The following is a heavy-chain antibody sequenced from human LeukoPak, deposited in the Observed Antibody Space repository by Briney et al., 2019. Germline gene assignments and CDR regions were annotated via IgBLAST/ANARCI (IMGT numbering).Heavy chain of an antibody. J-gene: IGHJ3*02. D-gene: IGHD3-22*01. Sequence: PSETLSLTCAVYGGSFSGYYWSWIRQPPGKGLEWIGEINHSGSTNYNPSLKSRVTISVDTSKSQLSLKLSSVTAADTAVYYCASMYYYDSSGDDAFDIWGQGTMVTVSS. V-gene: IGHV4-34*01. CDR3: ASMYYYDSSGDDAFDI. CDR1: GGSFSGYY. CDR2: INHSGST.